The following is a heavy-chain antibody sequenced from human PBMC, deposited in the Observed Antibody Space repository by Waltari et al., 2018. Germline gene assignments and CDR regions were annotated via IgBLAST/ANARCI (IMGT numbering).Heavy chain of an antibody. CDR1: GLPFSSYS. V-gene: IGHV3-23*01. CDR3: AKGDWLDF. CDR2: INDDNYST. D-gene: IGHD3-9*01. J-gene: IGHJ4*02. Sequence: QLLASGGGSVQPGRYPRLSCVSSGLPFSSYSMTWVRQAPGRGLEWVAVINDDNYSTQYANSVKGRFTISRDNSKNTLFLQMNSLKGEDTALYYCAKGDWLDFWGQGTLVTVSS.